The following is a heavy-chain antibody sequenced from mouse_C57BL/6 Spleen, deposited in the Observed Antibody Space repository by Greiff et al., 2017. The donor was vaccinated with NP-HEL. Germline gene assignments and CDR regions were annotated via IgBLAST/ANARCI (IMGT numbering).Heavy chain of an antibody. V-gene: IGHV1-52*01. CDR2: IDPSDSET. CDR1: GYTFTSYW. D-gene: IGHD2-4*01. J-gene: IGHJ3*01. CDR3: ARFDYDVGAY. Sequence: VQLQQPGAELVRPGSSVKLSCKASGYTFTSYWMHWVKQRPIQGLEWIGNIDPSDSETHYNQKFKDKATLTVDKSSSTAYMQLSSLTSEDSAVYYCARFDYDVGAYWGQGTLVTVSA.